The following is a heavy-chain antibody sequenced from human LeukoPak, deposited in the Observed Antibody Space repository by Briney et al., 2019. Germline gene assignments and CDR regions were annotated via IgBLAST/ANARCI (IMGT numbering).Heavy chain of an antibody. V-gene: IGHV5-51*01. J-gene: IGHJ4*02. D-gene: IGHD3-10*01. CDR3: ARQRTERITMVRGVIVDY. CDR1: GYIFTSYW. CDR2: IYPGDSDT. Sequence: GESLKISCKGSGYIFTSYWIGWVRRMPGKGLEWMGIIYPGDSDTRYSPSFQGQVTISADKSISTAYLQWSSLKASDTAMYYCARQRTERITMVRGVIVDYWGQGTLVTVSS.